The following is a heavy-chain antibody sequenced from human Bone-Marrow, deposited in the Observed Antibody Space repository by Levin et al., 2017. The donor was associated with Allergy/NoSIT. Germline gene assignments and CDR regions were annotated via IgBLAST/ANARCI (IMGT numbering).Heavy chain of an antibody. CDR1: GYTFSSYG. J-gene: IGHJ4*02. Sequence: ASVKVSCKASGYTFSSYGISWVRQAPGQGLEWMGWISAYNGNTNYAQKLQGRVTMTTDTSTSTAYMELRSLRSDDTAVYYCARGRRVYYYDSSGYYSGDYWGQGTLVTVSS. CDR2: ISAYNGNT. CDR3: ARGRRVYYYDSSGYYSGDY. D-gene: IGHD3-22*01. V-gene: IGHV1-18*01.